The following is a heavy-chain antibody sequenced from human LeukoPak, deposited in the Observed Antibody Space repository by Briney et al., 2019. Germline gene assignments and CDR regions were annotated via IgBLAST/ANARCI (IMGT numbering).Heavy chain of an antibody. J-gene: IGHJ4*02. Sequence: GGSLRLSCSASGFTFKSYATHWVRQAPGKGLEYVSSINTNGANTYYADSVKGRFTISRDNSRNTVYVQMNSLTPEDTAVYYCVKGLDYSSSQTDSWGQGTLVTVSS. CDR3: VKGLDYSSSQTDS. CDR1: GFTFKSYA. V-gene: IGHV3-64*05. D-gene: IGHD6-6*01. CDR2: INTNGANT.